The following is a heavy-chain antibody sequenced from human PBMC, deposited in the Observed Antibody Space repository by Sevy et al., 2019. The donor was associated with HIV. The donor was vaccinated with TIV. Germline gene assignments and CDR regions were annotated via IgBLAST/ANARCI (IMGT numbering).Heavy chain of an antibody. Sequence: GGSLRLSCAVSGFTFSNYWMSWVRQAPGKGLEWVANINEDRSEKYYVGSVKGQFTISRDNARNSLYLEMNNLRTEDTAVYYCASSVNSGWSGALDIWGQGTMVTVSS. CDR3: ASSVNSGWSGALDI. V-gene: IGHV3-7*01. D-gene: IGHD6-19*01. CDR1: GFTFSNYW. CDR2: INEDRSEK. J-gene: IGHJ3*02.